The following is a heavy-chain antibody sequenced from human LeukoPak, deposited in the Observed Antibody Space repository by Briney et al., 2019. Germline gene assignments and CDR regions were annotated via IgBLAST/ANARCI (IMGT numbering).Heavy chain of an antibody. CDR3: ARVGGGYYGSGSYYKAIAYYYYYGMDV. V-gene: IGHV3-21*04. D-gene: IGHD3-10*01. Sequence: PGGSLRLSCAASGFTFSSYNLNWVRQAPGKGLEWVSYISSSSSYTNYADSVKGRFTISRDNAKNSLYLQMNSLRAEDTAVYYCARVGGGYYGSGSYYKAIAYYYYYGMDVWGQGTTVTVSS. J-gene: IGHJ6*02. CDR1: GFTFSSYN. CDR2: ISSSSSYT.